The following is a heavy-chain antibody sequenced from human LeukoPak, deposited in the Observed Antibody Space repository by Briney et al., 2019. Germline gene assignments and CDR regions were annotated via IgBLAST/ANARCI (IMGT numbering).Heavy chain of an antibody. D-gene: IGHD1-26*01. Sequence: AASVKVSCKASGGTFSSYAISRVRQAPGQGLEWMGGIIPIFGTANYAQKFQGRVTITTDESTSTAYMELSSLRSEDTAVYYCASGDWELLFYFDYWGQGTLVTVSS. CDR3: ASGDWELLFYFDY. CDR1: GGTFSSYA. J-gene: IGHJ4*02. CDR2: IIPIFGTA. V-gene: IGHV1-69*05.